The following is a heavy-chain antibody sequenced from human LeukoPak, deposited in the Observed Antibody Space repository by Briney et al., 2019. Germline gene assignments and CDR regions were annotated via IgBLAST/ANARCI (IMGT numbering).Heavy chain of an antibody. CDR2: IYTSGST. CDR1: GGTISSGSYY. Sequence: SQTLSLTCTVSGGTISSGSYYWSWIPQPAGKGLEWIGRIYTSGSTNYNPSLKSRVTISVDTSKNQFSLKLSSVTAADTAVYYCARDIVVVPAASPWFDPWGQGTLVTVSS. CDR3: ARDIVVVPAASPWFDP. V-gene: IGHV4-61*02. J-gene: IGHJ5*02. D-gene: IGHD2-2*01.